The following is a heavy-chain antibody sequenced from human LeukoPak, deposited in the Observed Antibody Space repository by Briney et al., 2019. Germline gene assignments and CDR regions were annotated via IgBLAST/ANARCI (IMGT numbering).Heavy chain of an antibody. CDR3: ARQGVSRADAFDI. D-gene: IGHD3-16*01. CDR1: WCSLSCYY. J-gene: IGHJ3*02. V-gene: IGHV4-4*09. CDR2: IYTSGST. Sequence: SPTCTVSWCSLSCYYRSWVRDTPGKGLERVGYIYTSGSTNYNPSLKSRVNISVDTSKNQFSLKLSSVTAADTAVYYCARQGVSRADAFDIWGQGTMVTVSS.